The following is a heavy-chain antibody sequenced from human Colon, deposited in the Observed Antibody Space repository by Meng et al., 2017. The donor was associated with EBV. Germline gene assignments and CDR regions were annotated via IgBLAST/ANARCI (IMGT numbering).Heavy chain of an antibody. Sequence: QGRLPVSGPGLLTPSQTLSLPCSVSVGSINGGDYYWSWIRQPPGKGLEWIGYIYYTGSTYYNPSLKSRVTISMDTSKNQFSLRLSSVTAADTAVYYCARNYYFDYWGQGILVTVSS. CDR1: VGSINGGDYY. CDR3: ARNYYFDY. CDR2: IYYTGST. V-gene: IGHV4-30-4*01. J-gene: IGHJ4*02.